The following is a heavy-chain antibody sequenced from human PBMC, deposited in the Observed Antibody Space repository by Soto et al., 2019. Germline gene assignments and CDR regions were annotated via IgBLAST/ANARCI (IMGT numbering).Heavy chain of an antibody. CDR3: ARGLVDYYDSSGYYREDY. Sequence: QVQLVQSGAEVKKPGASVKVSCKASGYTFTSYDINWVRQATGQGLEWMGWMNPNSGNTGYAQKFKGRVTMTRNNSIRTAYMELSSLRSEDTAVYYCARGLVDYYDSSGYYREDYWGQGTLVTVSS. CDR1: GYTFTSYD. V-gene: IGHV1-8*01. CDR2: MNPNSGNT. J-gene: IGHJ4*02. D-gene: IGHD3-22*01.